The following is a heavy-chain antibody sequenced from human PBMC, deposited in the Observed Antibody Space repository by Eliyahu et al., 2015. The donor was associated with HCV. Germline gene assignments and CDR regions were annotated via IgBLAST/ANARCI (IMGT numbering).Heavy chain of an antibody. J-gene: IGHJ3*02. Sequence: QVQLQESGPGLVKPSETLSLTCTVXGGSISSYYWSWIRQPPGKGLEWIGYIYYSGSTNYNPSLKSRVTISVDTSKNQFSLKLSSVTAADTAVYYCARFGAAREHDAFDIWGQGTMVTVSS. D-gene: IGHD2-15*01. CDR3: ARFGAAREHDAFDI. CDR2: IYYSGST. V-gene: IGHV4-59*01. CDR1: GGSISSYY.